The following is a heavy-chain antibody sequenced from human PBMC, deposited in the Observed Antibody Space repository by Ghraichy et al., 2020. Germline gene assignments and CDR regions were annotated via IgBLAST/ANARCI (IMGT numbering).Heavy chain of an antibody. D-gene: IGHD3-10*01. J-gene: IGHJ3*02. Sequence: SETLSLTCALSGFSISSGRYWGWIRQPPGKGLEWIGNIYHSGKTYYTPSLKSRVTISADPSKIQFSLKLISVTAADTAVYYCASMDVGLGSGDAFDIWGQGTVVTVSS. CDR2: IYHSGKT. CDR1: GFSISSGRY. CDR3: ASMDVGLGSGDAFDI. V-gene: IGHV4-38-2*01.